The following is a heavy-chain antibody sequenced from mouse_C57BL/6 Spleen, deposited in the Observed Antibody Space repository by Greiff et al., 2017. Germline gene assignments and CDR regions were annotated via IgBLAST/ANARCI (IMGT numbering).Heavy chain of an antibody. Sequence: VQLQQSGAELVKPGASVKLSCKASGYTFTSYWMHWVKQRPGQGLEWIGMIHPNSGSTNYNEKFKSKATLTVDKSSSTAYMQLSSLTSEDSAVYYCARGLTTVVAENFDYWGQGTTLTVSS. V-gene: IGHV1-64*01. D-gene: IGHD1-1*01. CDR1: GYTFTSYW. CDR2: IHPNSGST. J-gene: IGHJ2*01. CDR3: ARGLTTVVAENFDY.